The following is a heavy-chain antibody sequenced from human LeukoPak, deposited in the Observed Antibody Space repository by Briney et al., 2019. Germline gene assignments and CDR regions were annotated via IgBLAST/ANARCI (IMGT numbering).Heavy chain of an antibody. V-gene: IGHV4-59*08. CDR3: ARLDCRGDGCYNH. D-gene: IGHD2-21*01. Sequence: PSETLSLTCSVSGDSVTSYYWSWIRQPPGKGLEWIGYVSSDGTTNYTPSLRSRVIMSVDTAKNHISLNLTSLTAADTSTYYCARLDCRGDGCYNHWGRGTLVTVSS. CDR2: VSSDGTT. J-gene: IGHJ4*02. CDR1: GDSVTSYY.